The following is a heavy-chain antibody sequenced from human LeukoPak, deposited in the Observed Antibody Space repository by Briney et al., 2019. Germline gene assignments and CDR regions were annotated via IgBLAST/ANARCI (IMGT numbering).Heavy chain of an antibody. CDR2: VYSSGST. Sequence: SETLSLTCTVSGGSISNYFWSWIRQPAGRGLEWIGRVYSSGSTDYNPSLKSRVTMSADTSKSQFSLKLSSVTAADTAVYYCVRKGVAAGLDYWGQGTLVTVSS. J-gene: IGHJ4*02. V-gene: IGHV4-4*07. D-gene: IGHD6-13*01. CDR1: GGSISNYF. CDR3: VRKGVAAGLDY.